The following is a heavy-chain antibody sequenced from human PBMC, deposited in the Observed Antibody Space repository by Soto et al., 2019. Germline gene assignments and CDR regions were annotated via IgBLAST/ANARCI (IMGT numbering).Heavy chain of an antibody. V-gene: IGHV3-23*01. D-gene: IGHD3-10*01. Sequence: GGSLRLSCEASGFTFSSYAMTWVRQAPGKGLEWVSIISGGSGTTYYADSVKGRFTISRDNSKNTLDLQMNSLRAEDTALYYCARLRGDGRLVWGRGTLVTVSS. CDR3: ARLRGDGRLV. CDR1: GFTFSSYA. J-gene: IGHJ4*02. CDR2: ISGGSGTT.